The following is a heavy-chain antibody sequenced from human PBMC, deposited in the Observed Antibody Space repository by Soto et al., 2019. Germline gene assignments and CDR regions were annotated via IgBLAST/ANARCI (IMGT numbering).Heavy chain of an antibody. J-gene: IGHJ4*02. CDR1: GFTFSSYS. D-gene: IGHD3-22*01. Sequence: EVQLVESGGGLVKPGGSLRLSCAASGFTFSSYSMNWVRQAPGKGLEWVSSISSSSSYIYYADSVKGRFTISRDNAKNSLYLQMKSLRAEHTAVYYCARDYYDSSGYYGDLGYWGQGTLVTVSS. CDR2: ISSSSSYI. CDR3: ARDYYDSSGYYGDLGY. V-gene: IGHV3-21*01.